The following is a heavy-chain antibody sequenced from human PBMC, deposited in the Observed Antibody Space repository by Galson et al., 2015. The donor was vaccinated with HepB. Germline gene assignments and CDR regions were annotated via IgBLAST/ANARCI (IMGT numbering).Heavy chain of an antibody. J-gene: IGHJ4*02. CDR2: INPSGGST. V-gene: IGHV1-46*01. CDR3: ARDGPGAIAFDY. CDR1: GYTFTSYY. Sequence: SVKVSCKASGYTFTSYYFYWVRQAPGQGLEWMGLINPSGGSTNYAHKFQGRVTMTRDTSTSTVYMELSRLTSDDPAVYYCARDGPGAIAFDYWGQGTRVTVSS. D-gene: IGHD1-26*01.